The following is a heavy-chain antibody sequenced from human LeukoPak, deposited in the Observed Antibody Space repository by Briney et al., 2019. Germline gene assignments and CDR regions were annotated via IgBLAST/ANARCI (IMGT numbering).Heavy chain of an antibody. J-gene: IGHJ6*03. CDR3: ARVPVGYSSSWYYYYMDV. CDR1: GFTFSDYY. D-gene: IGHD6-13*01. V-gene: IGHV3-11*04. CDR2: ISSSGSTI. Sequence: PGGSLRLSCAASGFTFSDYYMSWIRQAPGKGLEWVSYISSSGSTIYYADSVKGRFTISRDNAKNSLYLQMNSLRAGDTAVHYCARVPVGYSSSWYYYYMDVWGKGTTVTVSS.